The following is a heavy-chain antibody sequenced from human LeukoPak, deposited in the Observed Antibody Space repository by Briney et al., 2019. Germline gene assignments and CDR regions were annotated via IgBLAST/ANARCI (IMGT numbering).Heavy chain of an antibody. D-gene: IGHD4-23*01. Sequence: GGSLRLSCAASGFTFSSYGMHWVRQAPGKGLEWVAVISYDGSNKYYADSVKGRFTISRDNSKNTLYLQMNSLRAEDTAMYYCAMTTVVTGHYYYYYGMDVWGQGTTVTVSS. V-gene: IGHV3-30*03. CDR1: GFTFSSYG. CDR2: ISYDGSNK. J-gene: IGHJ6*02. CDR3: AMTTVVTGHYYYYYGMDV.